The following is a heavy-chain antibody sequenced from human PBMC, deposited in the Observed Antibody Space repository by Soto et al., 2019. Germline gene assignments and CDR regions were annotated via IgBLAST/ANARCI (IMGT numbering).Heavy chain of an antibody. D-gene: IGHD5-12*01. J-gene: IGHJ4*02. V-gene: IGHV1-69*02. CDR3: ARVGHSGYPDSY. Sequence: QVQLVQSGAEVKKPGSSVKVSCKASGGTFSSYTISWVRQAPGQGLEWMGRIIPILGIANYAQKFQGRVXIXAXRSTSTACVELSSLSSEDTAVYYCARVGHSGYPDSYWGQGTLVTVSS. CDR1: GGTFSSYT. CDR2: IIPILGIA.